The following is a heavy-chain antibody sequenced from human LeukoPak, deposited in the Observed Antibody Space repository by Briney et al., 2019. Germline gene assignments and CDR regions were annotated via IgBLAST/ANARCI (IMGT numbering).Heavy chain of an antibody. V-gene: IGHV4-34*01. CDR3: ARGRGSGIAAR. CDR1: GGSFSGYY. D-gene: IGHD6-13*01. J-gene: IGHJ4*02. CDR2: INHSGST. Sequence: SETLSLTRAVYGGSFSGYYWSWIRQPPGKGLEWIGEINHSGSTNYNPSHKSRVTISVDTSKNQFSLKLSSVTAADTAVYYCARGRGSGIAARGGQGTLVTVSS.